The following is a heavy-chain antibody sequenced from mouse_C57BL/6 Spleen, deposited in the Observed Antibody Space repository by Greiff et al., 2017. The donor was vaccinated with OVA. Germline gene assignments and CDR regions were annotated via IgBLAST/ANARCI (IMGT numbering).Heavy chain of an antibody. V-gene: IGHV1-64*01. D-gene: IGHD2-2*01. CDR3: ARGVVTTGYYFDY. CDR2: IHPNSGST. Sequence: QVQLQQPGAELVKPGASVKLSCKASGYTFTSYWMHWVKQRPGQGLEWIGMIHPNSGSTNYNEKFKSKATLTVDKSSSTAYMQLSSLTSEDSAVYYCARGVVTTGYYFDYWGQGTTLTVSS. J-gene: IGHJ2*01. CDR1: GYTFTSYW.